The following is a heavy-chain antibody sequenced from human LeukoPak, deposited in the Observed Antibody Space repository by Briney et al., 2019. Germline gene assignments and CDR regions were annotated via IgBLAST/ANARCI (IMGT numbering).Heavy chain of an antibody. V-gene: IGHV1-69*13. CDR1: GGTFSSYA. J-gene: IGHJ4*02. CDR2: IIPIFGTA. Sequence: SVKVSCKASGGTFSSYAISWVRQAPGQGLEWMGGIIPIFGTANYAQKFQGRVTITADESTSTAYMELSSLRSEDTAVYYCAINYGDYEARTFDYWGRGTLVTVSS. D-gene: IGHD4-17*01. CDR3: AINYGDYEARTFDY.